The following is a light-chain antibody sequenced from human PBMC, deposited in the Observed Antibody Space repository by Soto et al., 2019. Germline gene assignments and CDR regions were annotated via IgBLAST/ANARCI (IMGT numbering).Light chain of an antibody. CDR1: QSIAGY. CDR3: HQQNWCT. J-gene: IGKJ5*01. V-gene: IGKV1-39*01. Sequence: AGGRGIVTKKCRASQSIAGYLNWFQQKPGKAPKLLIYTASSLQSGVPSMFSGSGCRKESTLCIRSMPADPLAPSFCHQQNWCTFGQGTRLDIK. CDR2: TAS.